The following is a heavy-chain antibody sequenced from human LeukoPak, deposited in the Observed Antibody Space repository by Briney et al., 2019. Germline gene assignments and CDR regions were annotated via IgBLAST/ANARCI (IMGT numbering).Heavy chain of an antibody. Sequence: GRSLRLSCAASGFTFSSYGMHWVRQAPGKGLEWVAVISYDGGNKYYADSVKGRFTISRDNSKNTLYLQMNSLRAEDTAVYYCAKGYSSSWYFEYDFDYWGQGTLVTVSS. CDR2: ISYDGGNK. D-gene: IGHD6-13*01. CDR1: GFTFSSYG. J-gene: IGHJ4*02. V-gene: IGHV3-30*18. CDR3: AKGYSSSWYFEYDFDY.